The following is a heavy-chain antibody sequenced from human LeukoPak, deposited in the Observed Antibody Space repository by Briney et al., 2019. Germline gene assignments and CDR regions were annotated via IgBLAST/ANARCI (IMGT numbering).Heavy chain of an antibody. Sequence: GGSLRLSCAASGFIFSSYGMHWVRQAPGKGLEWVAFIRYDGSNKYYADSVKGRFTISRDNSKNTLYLQMNSLRAEDTAVYYCAKVARQGWELLSYYFDSWGQGTLVTVS. CDR2: IRYDGSNK. D-gene: IGHD1-26*01. V-gene: IGHV3-30*02. J-gene: IGHJ4*02. CDR3: AKVARQGWELLSYYFDS. CDR1: GFIFSSYG.